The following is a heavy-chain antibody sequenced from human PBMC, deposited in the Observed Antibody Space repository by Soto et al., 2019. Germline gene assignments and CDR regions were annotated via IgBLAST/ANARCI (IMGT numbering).Heavy chain of an antibody. CDR2: ISAYNGNT. J-gene: IGHJ6*02. CDR1: GYTFTSYG. CDR3: ARDGMEDYDFWSGYSPYGMDV. Sequence: ASVKVSCKASGYTFTSYGISWVRQAPGQGLEWMGWISAYNGNTNYAQKLQGRVTMTTDTSTSTAHMELRSLRSDDTAVYYCARDGMEDYDFWSGYSPYGMDVWGQGTTVTV. V-gene: IGHV1-18*04. D-gene: IGHD3-3*01.